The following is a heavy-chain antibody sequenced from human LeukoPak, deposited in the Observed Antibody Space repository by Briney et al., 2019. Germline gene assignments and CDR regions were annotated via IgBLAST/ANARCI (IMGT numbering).Heavy chain of an antibody. CDR3: ARMVVDLNFDY. CDR1: GGSISSSSYY. J-gene: IGHJ4*02. Sequence: SETLSLTCTVSGGSISSSSYYWGWIRQPPGKGLECIGSIYYSGSTYYNPSLKSRVTISVDTSKNQFSLKLSSVTAADTAVYYCARMVVDLNFDYWGQGTLVTVSS. D-gene: IGHD2-15*01. CDR2: IYYSGST. V-gene: IGHV4-39*01.